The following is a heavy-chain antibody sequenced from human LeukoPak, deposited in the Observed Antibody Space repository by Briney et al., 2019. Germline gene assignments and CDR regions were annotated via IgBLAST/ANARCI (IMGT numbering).Heavy chain of an antibody. CDR2: ISSSGSTI. Sequence: GGSLRLSCAASGFTFSSYSMNWVRQAPGKGLEWVSSISSSGSTIYYADSVKGRFTISRDNAKNSLYLQMNSPRAEDTAVYYCAELGITMIGGVWGKGTTVTISS. D-gene: IGHD3-10*02. CDR1: GFTFSSYS. V-gene: IGHV3-48*04. J-gene: IGHJ6*04. CDR3: AELGITMIGGV.